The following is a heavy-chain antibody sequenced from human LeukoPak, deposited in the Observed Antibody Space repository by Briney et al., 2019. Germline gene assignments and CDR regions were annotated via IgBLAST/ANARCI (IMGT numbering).Heavy chain of an antibody. J-gene: IGHJ6*02. CDR3: ARDQLVGATEVYGMDV. Sequence: SVKVSCKASGGTFSSYAISWVRQAPGQGLEWMGGIIPIFGTANYAQKLQGRVTMTTDTSTSTAYMELRSLRSDDTAVYYCARDQLVGATEVYGMDVWGQGTTVTVSS. CDR2: IIPIFGTA. V-gene: IGHV1-69*05. D-gene: IGHD1-26*01. CDR1: GGTFSSYA.